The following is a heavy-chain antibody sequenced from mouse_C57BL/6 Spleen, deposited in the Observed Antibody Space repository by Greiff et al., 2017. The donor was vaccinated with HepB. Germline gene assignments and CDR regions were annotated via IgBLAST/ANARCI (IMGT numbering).Heavy chain of an antibody. CDR2: ISSGSSTI. J-gene: IGHJ4*01. D-gene: IGHD1-1*01. CDR1: GFTFSDYG. CDR3: ARRYGSPYAMDY. V-gene: IGHV5-17*01. Sequence: EVMLVESGGGLVKPGGSLKLSCAASGFTFSDYGMHWVRQAPEKGLEWVAYISSGSSTIYYADTVKGRFTISRDNAKNTLFLQMTSLRSEDTAMYYCARRYGSPYAMDYWGQGTSVTVSS.